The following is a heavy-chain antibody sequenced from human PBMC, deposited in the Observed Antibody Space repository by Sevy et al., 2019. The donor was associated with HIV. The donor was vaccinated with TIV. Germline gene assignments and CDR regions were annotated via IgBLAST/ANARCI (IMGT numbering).Heavy chain of an antibody. Sequence: SETLSLTCTVSGGSISSSSYYWGWIRQPPGKGLEWIGSIYYSGSTYYNPSLKSRVTISVYTSKNQFSLKLSSVTAADTAVYYCARPSGYDSTGFYYWGQGTLVTVSS. J-gene: IGHJ4*02. D-gene: IGHD3-22*01. CDR3: ARPSGYDSTGFYY. V-gene: IGHV4-39*01. CDR2: IYYSGST. CDR1: GGSISSSSYY.